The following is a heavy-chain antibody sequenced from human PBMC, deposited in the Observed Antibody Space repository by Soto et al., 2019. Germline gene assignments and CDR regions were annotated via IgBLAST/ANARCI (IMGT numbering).Heavy chain of an antibody. V-gene: IGHV4-59*01. Sequence: PSETLSLTCTVSGGSISSYYWSWIRQPPGKGLEWIGYIYYSGSTNYNPSLKSRVTISVDTSKNQFSLKLSSVTAADTAVYYCARVNGDPPHPWFDPWGQGTLVTVSS. J-gene: IGHJ5*02. CDR3: ARVNGDPPHPWFDP. CDR2: IYYSGST. D-gene: IGHD4-17*01. CDR1: GGSISSYY.